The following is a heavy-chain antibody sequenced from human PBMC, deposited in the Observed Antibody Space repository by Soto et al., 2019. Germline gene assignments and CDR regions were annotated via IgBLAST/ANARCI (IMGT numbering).Heavy chain of an antibody. CDR1: GFTFSSYA. D-gene: IGHD1-7*01. Sequence: EVQLLESGGGLVQPGGSLRLSCAASGFTFSSYAMSWVRQAPGKGLEWVSAISGSGGSTYYADSVKGRFTISRDNSKNTLYLQMNSLRAEDTAVYYGAKRGGITGTTRAWFDPWGQGTLVTVSS. V-gene: IGHV3-23*01. CDR2: ISGSGGST. J-gene: IGHJ5*02. CDR3: AKRGGITGTTRAWFDP.